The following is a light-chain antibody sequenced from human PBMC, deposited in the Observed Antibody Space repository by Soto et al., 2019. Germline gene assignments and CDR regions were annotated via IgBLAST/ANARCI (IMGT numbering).Light chain of an antibody. CDR2: GAS. CDR3: QQYGSSPQT. CDR1: QSVGSSY. J-gene: IGKJ1*01. Sequence: EIRVTQSPGTLSLSPGERATLSCRASQSVGSSYLAWYQQKPGQAPRLLIYGASSRATGIPDRFSGSGSGTDFTLTISRLEPEDFAVYYCQQYGSSPQTFGQGTKVDIK. V-gene: IGKV3-20*01.